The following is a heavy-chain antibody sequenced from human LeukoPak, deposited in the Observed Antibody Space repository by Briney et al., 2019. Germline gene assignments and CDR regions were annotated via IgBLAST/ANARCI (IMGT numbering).Heavy chain of an antibody. V-gene: IGHV3-23*01. Sequence: PGGSLRLSCAASGFTFSSYAMSWVRQAPGKGLEWVSAISGSGGSTYYADSVKGRFTISRDNSKNTLYLQMNSPRAEDTAVYYCAKGWRGYLYYYYYYMDVWGKGTTVTVSS. CDR3: AKGWRGYLYYYYYYMDV. CDR2: ISGSGGST. D-gene: IGHD5-12*01. J-gene: IGHJ6*03. CDR1: GFTFSSYA.